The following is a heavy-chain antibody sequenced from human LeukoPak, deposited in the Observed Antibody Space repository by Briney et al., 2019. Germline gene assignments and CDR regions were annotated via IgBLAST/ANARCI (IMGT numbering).Heavy chain of an antibody. CDR2: IYYSANT. CDR3: ARGSNSGWFDP. J-gene: IGHJ5*02. CDR1: GSISGYY. V-gene: IGHV4-59*01. Sequence: SGTLSLTCTVSGSISGYYWSWIRQPPGKGLEWIGYIYYSANTDYNPSLKSRVTISLDTSKSQFSLKVSSVTAADTAVYYCARGSNSGWFDPWGQGTLVTVSS. D-gene: IGHD4-11*01.